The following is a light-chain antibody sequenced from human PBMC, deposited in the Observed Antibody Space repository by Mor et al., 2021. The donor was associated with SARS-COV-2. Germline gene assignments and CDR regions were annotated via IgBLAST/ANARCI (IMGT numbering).Light chain of an antibody. CDR2: SNV. CDR3: ATWDDSLNGWV. J-gene: IGLJ3*02. V-gene: IGLV1-44*01. CDR1: TSNIGTYS. Sequence: PPSASGTPAHRDTIACSGTTSNIGTYSVNWYQQFPGRAPKLFIYSNVQRSSGVPERFSGSKSGTSASLAISGLQSEDEADYYCATWDDSLNGWV.